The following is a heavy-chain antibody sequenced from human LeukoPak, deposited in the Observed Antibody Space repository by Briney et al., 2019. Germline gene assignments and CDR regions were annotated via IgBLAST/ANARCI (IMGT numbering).Heavy chain of an antibody. CDR2: IYYSGST. CDR1: GGSFSSYY. J-gene: IGHJ4*02. V-gene: IGHV4-39*01. D-gene: IGHD3-9*01. CDR3: ARHLVGRYFDWLAEGYYFDY. Sequence: SETLSLTCAVYGGSFSSYYWGWFRQPPGKGLEWIGSIYYSGSTYYNPSLKSRVTISVDTSKNQFSLKLSSVTAADTAVYYCARHLVGRYFDWLAEGYYFDYWGQGTLVTVSS.